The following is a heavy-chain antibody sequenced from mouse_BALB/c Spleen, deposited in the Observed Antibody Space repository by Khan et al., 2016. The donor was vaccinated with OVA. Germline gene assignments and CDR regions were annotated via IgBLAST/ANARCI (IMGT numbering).Heavy chain of an antibody. D-gene: IGHD2-14*01. CDR3: AKNYRYDVYFDY. V-gene: IGHV1S136*01. CDR1: GYTFTSYV. Sequence: VQLQQSGPELVKPGASVKMSCKASGYTFTSYVMHWLRQKPGQGLEWIGYIYPYNDDTKYNEKFKGKATLTSDKSSSTAYMELSSLTYEDSAVYDCAKNYRYDVYFDYWGQGTTLTVSS. J-gene: IGHJ2*01. CDR2: IYPYNDDT.